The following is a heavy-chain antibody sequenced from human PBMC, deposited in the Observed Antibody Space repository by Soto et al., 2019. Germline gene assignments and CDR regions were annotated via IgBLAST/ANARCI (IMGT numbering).Heavy chain of an antibody. CDR3: AHRLPGNTANWNYGTFDY. D-gene: IGHD1-7*01. Sequence: SGPTLVNPTQTLTLTCTFSGFSLSTSGVGVGWIRQPPGKALEWLALIYWDDDKRYSPSLKSRLTITKDTSKNQVVLTMTNMEPVDTATYSCAHRLPGNTANWNYGTFDYWGQGALVTVSS. CDR1: GFSLSTSGVG. J-gene: IGHJ4*02. CDR2: IYWDDDK. V-gene: IGHV2-5*02.